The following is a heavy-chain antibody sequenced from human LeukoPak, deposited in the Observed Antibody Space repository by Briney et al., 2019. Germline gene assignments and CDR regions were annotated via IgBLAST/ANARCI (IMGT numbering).Heavy chain of an antibody. J-gene: IGHJ3*02. CDR1: GFTFSSYS. D-gene: IGHD6-13*01. Sequence: GGSLRLSCAASGFTFSSYSMNWVRQAPGKGLEWVSSISSSSSYIYYADSVKGRFTISRDNAQNSLYLQMNSLRAEDTAVYYCATLGQQLVEGDDAFDIWGQGTMVTVSS. CDR2: ISSSSSYI. CDR3: ATLGQQLVEGDDAFDI. V-gene: IGHV3-21*01.